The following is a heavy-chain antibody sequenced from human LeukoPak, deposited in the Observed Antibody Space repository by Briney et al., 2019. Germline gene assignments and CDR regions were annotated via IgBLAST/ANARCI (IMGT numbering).Heavy chain of an antibody. V-gene: IGHV3-74*01. CDR1: GFIFSRHW. CDR2: INTNGYST. Sequence: PGGSLRLSCTASGFIFSRHWMHWVRQAPGKGLVWVSRINTNGYSTTYADSVKDRFTISRDNAKSTLYLQLHSLRVDDTAVFYCATSSSPSVTYMDVWGKGTTVTVSS. CDR3: ATSSSPSVTYMDV. D-gene: IGHD6-13*01. J-gene: IGHJ6*03.